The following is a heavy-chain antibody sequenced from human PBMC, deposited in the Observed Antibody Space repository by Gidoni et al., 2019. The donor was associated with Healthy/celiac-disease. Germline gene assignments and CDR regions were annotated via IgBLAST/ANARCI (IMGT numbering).Heavy chain of an antibody. Sequence: EVQLLESGGGLVQPGGSLRLACAASGFTFSSYAISWIRQAPGKGLEWVSAISGSGGSTYNADSVKGRFTISRDNSKNTLYLQMNSLRAEDTAVYYCSKEARILLVGATGFDYWGQGTLVTVSS. CDR2: ISGSGGST. CDR3: SKEARILLVGATGFDY. CDR1: GFTFSSYA. J-gene: IGHJ4*02. V-gene: IGHV3-23*01. D-gene: IGHD1-26*01.